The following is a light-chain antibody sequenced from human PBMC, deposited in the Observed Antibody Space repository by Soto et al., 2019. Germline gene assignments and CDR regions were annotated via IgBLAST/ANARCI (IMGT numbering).Light chain of an antibody. CDR1: SSDVGGYKY. CDR3: SSYTSSNTPVV. Sequence: QSALTQPASVSGSPGQSITISCTGTSSDVGGYKYVYWYQQHPGKAPKLMISDVSNRPSGVSNRFSGSKSGNTASLTISGLQAEDEADYYCSSYTSSNTPVVFGGGTKVTVL. CDR2: DVS. J-gene: IGLJ2*01. V-gene: IGLV2-14*03.